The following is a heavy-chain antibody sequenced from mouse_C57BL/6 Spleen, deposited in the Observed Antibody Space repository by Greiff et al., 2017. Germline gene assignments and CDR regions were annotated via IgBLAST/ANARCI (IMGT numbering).Heavy chain of an antibody. CDR3: ASEVGAGYFDV. V-gene: IGHV1-18*01. CDR2: INPNNGST. D-gene: IGHD1-1*01. J-gene: IGHJ1*03. CDR1: GYTFTDYN. Sequence: EVQLQESGPELVKPGASVKIPCKASGYTFTDYNMDWVKQSNGKSLEWIGDINPNNGSTSYNQKFKGKATLTVDKSYSTAYMELSSLTSEDTAVSYCASEVGAGYFDVWGTGTTVTVSS.